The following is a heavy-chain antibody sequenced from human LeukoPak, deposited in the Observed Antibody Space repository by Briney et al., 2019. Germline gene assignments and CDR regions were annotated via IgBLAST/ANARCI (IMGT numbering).Heavy chain of an antibody. J-gene: IGHJ4*02. CDR3: ASSRDYGGATFLDY. CDR2: ISSSGSTI. CDR1: GFTFSDYY. D-gene: IGHD1-26*01. V-gene: IGHV3-11*01. Sequence: GGSLRLSCAASGFTFSDYYMSWIRQAPGKGLEWVSYISSSGSTIYYADSVKGRFTISRDNAKNSLYLQMNSLRAEDTAVYYCASSRDYGGATFLDYWGQGTLVTVSS.